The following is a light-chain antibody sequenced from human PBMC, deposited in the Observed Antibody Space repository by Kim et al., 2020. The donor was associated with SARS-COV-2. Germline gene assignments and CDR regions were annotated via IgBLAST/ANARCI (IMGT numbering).Light chain of an antibody. Sequence: DIQMTQSPSSLSASVGDRVTITCRASEFINKYLNWYQQKPGRAPKLLIFGASSLQIGVPSRFSGTASGTDFTLTISSLQPEDFATYFCQQSYTTPHTFGQGTKVDIK. J-gene: IGKJ1*01. V-gene: IGKV1-39*01. CDR3: QQSYTTPHT. CDR2: GAS. CDR1: EFINKY.